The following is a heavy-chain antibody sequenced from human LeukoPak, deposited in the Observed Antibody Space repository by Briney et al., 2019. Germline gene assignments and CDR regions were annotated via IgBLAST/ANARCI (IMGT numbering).Heavy chain of an antibody. CDR1: GFTFSRSW. CDR3: VRAYHPGGWFDP. Sequence: PGGSLRLSCAASGFTFSRSWMTWVRQAPGKGLEWVASINEDGREIHYVDSVKGRFTISRDNAKDSLYLQMNSLTAEDTAMYYCVRAYHPGGWFDPWGQGTLVTVSS. V-gene: IGHV3-7*04. D-gene: IGHD2-21*01. CDR2: INEDGREI. J-gene: IGHJ5*02.